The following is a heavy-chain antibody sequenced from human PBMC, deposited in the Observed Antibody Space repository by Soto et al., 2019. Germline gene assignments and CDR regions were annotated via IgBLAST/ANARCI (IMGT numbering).Heavy chain of an antibody. CDR3: ARDYNTRYNWFDP. Sequence: QVQLQESGPGLVKPSETLSLTCTVSGASISSYYWSWIRQPPGKALEWIGYIFYSGSTNYNPSLKSRATMSIDTSKNQYSLKLTSVTAADTAVYYCARDYNTRYNWFDPWGQGTLVTGSS. CDR1: GASISSYY. J-gene: IGHJ5*02. CDR2: IFYSGST. D-gene: IGHD1-1*01. V-gene: IGHV4-59*01.